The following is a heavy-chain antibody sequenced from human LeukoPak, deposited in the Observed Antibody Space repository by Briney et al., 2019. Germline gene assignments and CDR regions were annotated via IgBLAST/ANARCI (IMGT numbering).Heavy chain of an antibody. CDR2: ISYDGSNK. CDR1: GFTFSSYG. D-gene: IGHD6-6*01. J-gene: IGHJ4*02. V-gene: IGHV3-30*03. CDR3: AHIPSSSDY. Sequence: GGSPRLSCAASGFTFSSYGMHWVRQAPGKGLEWVAVISYDGSNKYYAGSVKGRFTISRDNSKNTLYLQMNSLRAEDTAVYYCAHIPSSSDYWGQGTLVTVSS.